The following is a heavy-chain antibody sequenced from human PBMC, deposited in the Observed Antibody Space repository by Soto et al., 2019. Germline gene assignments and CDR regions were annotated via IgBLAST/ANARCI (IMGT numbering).Heavy chain of an antibody. Sequence: XAALKISCKASGYSFTTYWIGWVRQMPGKGLEWMGIIYPGDSDTRYSPSFRGQVTISADKSISTAYLQWSSLKASDSAMFYCARKDIAGNSVDFWGQGTLVTVSS. V-gene: IGHV5-51*01. CDR1: GYSFTTYW. CDR2: IYPGDSDT. CDR3: ARKDIAGNSVDF. J-gene: IGHJ4*02. D-gene: IGHD6-13*01.